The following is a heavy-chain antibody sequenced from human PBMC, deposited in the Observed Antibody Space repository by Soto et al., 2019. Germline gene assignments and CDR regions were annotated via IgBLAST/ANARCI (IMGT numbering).Heavy chain of an antibody. CDR1: GFTFDDYG. V-gene: IGHV3-20*01. CDR2: INWNGGST. D-gene: IGHD3-9*01. CDR3: ARSILTGYAPSPFDY. J-gene: IGHJ4*02. Sequence: EVQLVESGGGVVRPGGSLRLSCAASGFTFDDYGMSWVRQAPGKGLEWVSGINWNGGSTGYADSVKGRFTISRDNAKNSLYLQMNSLRAEDTALYHCARSILTGYAPSPFDYWGQGTLVTVSS.